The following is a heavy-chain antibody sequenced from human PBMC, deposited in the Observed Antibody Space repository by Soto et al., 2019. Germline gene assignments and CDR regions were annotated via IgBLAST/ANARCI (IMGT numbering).Heavy chain of an antibody. J-gene: IGHJ6*02. CDR2: ISAYNGNT. Sequence: EASVKVSCKASGYTFTSYGISWVRQAPGQGLEWMGWISAYNGNTNYVQKLQGRVTMTTDTSTSTAYMELRSLRSDDTAVYYCASHGDCSSTSCYPSQFYYYGMDVWGQGTTVTVSS. V-gene: IGHV1-18*01. CDR1: GYTFTSYG. D-gene: IGHD2-2*01. CDR3: ASHGDCSSTSCYPSQFYYYGMDV.